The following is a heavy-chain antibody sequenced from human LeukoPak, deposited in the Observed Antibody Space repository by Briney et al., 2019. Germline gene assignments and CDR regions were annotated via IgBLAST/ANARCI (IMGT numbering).Heavy chain of an antibody. CDR3: TTSAASSGGSYYYYYMDV. Sequence: GGSLRLSCTASGFTFGDYAMSWVRQAPGKGLEWVGFIRSKAYGGTTEYAASVKGRFTISRDDSKSIAYLQMNSLKTEDTAVYYYTTSAASSGGSYYYYYMDVWGKGTTVTVSS. CDR2: IRSKAYGGTT. D-gene: IGHD2-15*01. J-gene: IGHJ6*03. CDR1: GFTFGDYA. V-gene: IGHV3-49*04.